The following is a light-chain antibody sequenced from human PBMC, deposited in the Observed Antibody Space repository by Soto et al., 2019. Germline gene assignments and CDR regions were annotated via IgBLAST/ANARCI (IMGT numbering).Light chain of an antibody. V-gene: IGKV1-39*01. Sequence: VTQSPASLSLSVGERATLPCRASQSITTYLNWYQQKPGKAHTLRIYAAYSLQSGVPSRFSGSGSGTDFTLTISSLQPEDDAIYDCQTRYSCLPVTFGEGTKVDIK. CDR1: QSITTY. CDR3: QTRYSCLPVT. CDR2: AAY. J-gene: IGKJ4*01.